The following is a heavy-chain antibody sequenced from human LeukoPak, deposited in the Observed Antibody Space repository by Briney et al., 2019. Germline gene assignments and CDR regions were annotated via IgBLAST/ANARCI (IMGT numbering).Heavy chain of an antibody. CDR3: ARDRSYIWFDP. CDR2: FYYGGST. V-gene: IGHV4-59*01. CDR1: GGSISSYY. Sequence: SETLSLTCTVSGGSISSYYWSWIRQPPGKGLEWIGYFYYGGSTNYNPSPKSRVTISVDTSKNQFSLKLSSVTAADTAVYYCARDRSYIWFDPWGQGTLVTVSS. D-gene: IGHD1-26*01. J-gene: IGHJ5*02.